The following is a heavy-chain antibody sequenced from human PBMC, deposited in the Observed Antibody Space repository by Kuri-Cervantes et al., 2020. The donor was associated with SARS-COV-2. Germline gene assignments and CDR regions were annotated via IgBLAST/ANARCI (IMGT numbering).Heavy chain of an antibody. CDR1: GFTFSSYA. D-gene: IGHD5-18*01. J-gene: IGHJ6*02. CDR2: ISGSGGST. CDR3: AKFQRGYQGMDV. Sequence: ETLSLTCAASGFTFSSYAMSWVRQAPGKGLEWVSAISGSGGSTYYADSVKGRFTISRDNSKNTPYLQMNSLRAEDTAVYYCAKFQRGYQGMDVWGQGTTVTVSS. V-gene: IGHV3-23*01.